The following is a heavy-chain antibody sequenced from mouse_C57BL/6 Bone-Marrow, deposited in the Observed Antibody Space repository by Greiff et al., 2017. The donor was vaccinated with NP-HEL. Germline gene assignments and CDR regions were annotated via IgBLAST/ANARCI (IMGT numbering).Heavy chain of an antibody. J-gene: IGHJ2*01. V-gene: IGHV1-81*01. CDR2: IYPIICNT. D-gene: IGHD2-4*01. CDR1: GYTFTSYG. Sequence: QVQLQQSGAELARPWSSVKLSCKASGYTFTSYGISWVKQRTGQGLEWIGEIYPIICNTYYNDKFKGKSTLTADQSSSKAYMELRSVRSEDSAVYFCARGGIYYDYDPYYFDYWGQGTTLTVSS. CDR3: ARGGIYYDYDPYYFDY.